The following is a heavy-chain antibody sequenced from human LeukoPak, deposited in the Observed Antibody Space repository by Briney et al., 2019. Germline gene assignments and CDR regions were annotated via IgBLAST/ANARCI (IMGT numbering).Heavy chain of an antibody. V-gene: IGHV3-53*01. CDR3: ARSLRVRGVPDYMDV. Sequence: GGSLRLSCAASGFTVSSNYMSWVRQAPGKGLEWVSVIHKNAITSHADTVKGRFTISRDNSKNTLYLQMNNLRVDDTAAYYCARSLRVRGVPDYMDVWGKGTTVTVSS. J-gene: IGHJ6*03. CDR1: GFTVSSNY. D-gene: IGHD3-10*01. CDR2: IHKNAIT.